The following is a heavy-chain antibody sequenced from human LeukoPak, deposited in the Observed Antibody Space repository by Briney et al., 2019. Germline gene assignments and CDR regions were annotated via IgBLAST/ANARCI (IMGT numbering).Heavy chain of an antibody. Sequence: SETLSLTCAVYGGSFSGYYWSWIRQPPGKGLEWIGEINHSGSTNYNPSLKSRVTISVDTSKNQFSLKLSSVTAADTAAYYCARGKRRSVPNWFDPWGQGTLVTVSS. V-gene: IGHV4-34*01. D-gene: IGHD1-1*01. CDR1: GGSFSGYY. CDR3: ARGKRRSVPNWFDP. CDR2: INHSGST. J-gene: IGHJ5*02.